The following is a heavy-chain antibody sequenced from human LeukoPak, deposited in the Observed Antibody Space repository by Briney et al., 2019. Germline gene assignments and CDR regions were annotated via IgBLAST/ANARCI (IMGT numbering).Heavy chain of an antibody. D-gene: IGHD6-19*01. CDR2: INANSGTR. Sequence: HPGGSLRLSCAASGFAFSVYAMSWLRQPPGKGLEWVSTINANSGTRSYAASVRGRFTISRDNSKNTLYLQLNTLRADDTATYYCAKPICGGLAMTAGWFHPWGQGTLVVVSS. CDR1: GFAFSVYA. V-gene: IGHV3-23*01. J-gene: IGHJ5*01. CDR3: AKPICGGLAMTAGWFHP.